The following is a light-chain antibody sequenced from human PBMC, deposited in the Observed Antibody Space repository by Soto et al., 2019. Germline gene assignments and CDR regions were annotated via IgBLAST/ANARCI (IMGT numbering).Light chain of an antibody. CDR3: QQYNNWPGT. CDR2: GAS. Sequence: EIVMTQSPATLSVSPGERATLSCRASQSVSSKLVWYQQKPGQGPRLLIYGASTRATGIPVRFSGSGSGTEFTLTISSLQSEDFAVYYCQQYNNWPGTFGQGTKMEIK. V-gene: IGKV3-15*01. CDR1: QSVSSK. J-gene: IGKJ1*01.